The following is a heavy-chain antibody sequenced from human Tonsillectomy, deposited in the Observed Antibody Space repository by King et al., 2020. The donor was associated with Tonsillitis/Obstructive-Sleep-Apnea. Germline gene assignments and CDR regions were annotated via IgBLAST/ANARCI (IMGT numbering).Heavy chain of an antibody. Sequence: QLVQSGAEVKKPGESLKISCKGSGYSFTSYCIGWVRQMPGKGLEWMGIIYPGDSDTRYSPSFQGQVTISADKSISTAYLQWSSLKASDTAMYYCARHGYSAGSSHNCHNAFHICGHATMVTVSS. CDR3: ARHGYSAGSSHNCHNAFHI. D-gene: IGHD2-15*01. CDR1: GYSFTSYC. V-gene: IGHV5-51*01. CDR2: IYPGDSDT. J-gene: IGHJ3*02.